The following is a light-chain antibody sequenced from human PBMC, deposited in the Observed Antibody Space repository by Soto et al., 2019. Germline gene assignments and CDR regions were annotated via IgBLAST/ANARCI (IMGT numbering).Light chain of an antibody. V-gene: IGKV1-33*01. CDR1: QDITNY. Sequence: DIQMTQSPSSLSASSADRVTITCHLSQDITNYLNWYQQKPGKAPNHLIYGASNLETGVPSRFSGSGSGTDFTFTISSLQAEDIGTYFCQQYDSVFTFGQGTRLEIK. J-gene: IGKJ5*01. CDR2: GAS. CDR3: QQYDSVFT.